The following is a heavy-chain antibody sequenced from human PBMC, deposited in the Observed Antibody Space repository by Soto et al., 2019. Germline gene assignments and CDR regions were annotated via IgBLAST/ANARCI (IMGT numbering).Heavy chain of an antibody. CDR1: GFPFSNAW. Sequence: RGSLRLSCPASGFPFSNAWMIWVRQATGKGLDWVGRIKSKTDGWTTYSAGLVKGRCSISRNDSKTTLCVQMXRRKTEDTGVYYCITLIPKSKWAVGPLRQGPMVTISS. V-gene: IGHV3-15*01. CDR2: IKSKTDGWTT. D-gene: IGHD1-26*01. CDR3: ITLIPKSKWAVGP. J-gene: IGHJ5*02.